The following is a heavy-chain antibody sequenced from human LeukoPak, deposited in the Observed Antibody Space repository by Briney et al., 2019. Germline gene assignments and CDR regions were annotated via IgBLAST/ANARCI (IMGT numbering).Heavy chain of an antibody. D-gene: IGHD5-18*01. J-gene: IGHJ3*02. CDR2: MYYSGST. V-gene: IGHV4-39*07. Sequence: PSETLSLTCTVSGGSISSSGYYWGWIRQPPGKGLEWIGSMYYSGSTYYKPSLKSRVTISVDTSKNQFSLKLSSVTAADTAVYYCARDYGYSYSPTDAFDIWGQGTMATVSS. CDR1: GGSISSSGYY. CDR3: ARDYGYSYSPTDAFDI.